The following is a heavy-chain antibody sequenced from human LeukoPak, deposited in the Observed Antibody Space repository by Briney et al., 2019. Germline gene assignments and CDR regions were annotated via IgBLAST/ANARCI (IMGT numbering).Heavy chain of an antibody. D-gene: IGHD6-19*01. Sequence: SGGSLRLSCAASGFTFDDYGMSWVPKAPGKGLEWVSGINWNGGSTVYADSVKGLFTISRDNAKNSLYLQMNSLRAEDTALYYCASRSGWYVYWGQGTLVTVSS. J-gene: IGHJ4*02. CDR3: ASRSGWYVY. CDR2: INWNGGST. CDR1: GFTFDDYG. V-gene: IGHV3-20*04.